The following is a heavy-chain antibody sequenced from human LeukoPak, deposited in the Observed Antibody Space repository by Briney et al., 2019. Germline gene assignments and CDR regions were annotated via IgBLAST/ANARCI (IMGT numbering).Heavy chain of an antibody. V-gene: IGHV1-2*02. CDR1: GYTFTGYY. Sequence: ASVKVSRKASGYTFTGYYMHWVRQAPGQGLEWMGWINPNSGGTNYAQKFQGRVTMTRDTSISTAYMELSRLRSDDTAVYYCAREGSRDGYNLAFDYWGQGTLVTVSS. CDR2: INPNSGGT. CDR3: AREGSRDGYNLAFDY. D-gene: IGHD5-24*01. J-gene: IGHJ4*02.